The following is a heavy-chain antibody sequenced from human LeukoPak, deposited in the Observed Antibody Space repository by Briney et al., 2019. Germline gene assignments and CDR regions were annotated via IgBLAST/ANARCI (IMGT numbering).Heavy chain of an antibody. V-gene: IGHV5-51*01. CDR3: ARHMDDCTSTSCFPFYYFFMDV. D-gene: IGHD2-2*01. Sequence: GESLKISCKASGYTFTNHWIAWVRQMPGKGLEWMGHIYPGDSDTRYSPSFQGHVTISADKSISTAFLQWSSLKASDTAVYYCARHMDDCTSTSCFPFYYFFMDVWGEGTTVIVSS. CDR1: GYTFTNHW. J-gene: IGHJ6*03. CDR2: IYPGDSDT.